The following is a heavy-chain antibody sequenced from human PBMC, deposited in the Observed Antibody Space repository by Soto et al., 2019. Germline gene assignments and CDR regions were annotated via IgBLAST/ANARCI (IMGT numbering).Heavy chain of an antibody. CDR3: ARVPGP. J-gene: IGHJ5*02. CDR1: GGSISSGGYS. V-gene: IGHV4-30-2*01. CDR2: IYHSGST. Sequence: QLQLQESGSGLVKPSQNLSLTCAVSGGSISSGGYSWSWIRQPPGKGLEWIGYIYHSGSTYYNLSLKRRVTISVDMSKNQFSLKLSSVTAADPAVYYCARVPGPWGQGTLVTVSS.